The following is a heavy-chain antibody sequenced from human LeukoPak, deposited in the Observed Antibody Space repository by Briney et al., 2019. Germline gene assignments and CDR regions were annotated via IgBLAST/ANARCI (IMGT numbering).Heavy chain of an antibody. CDR1: GFTFSSYW. CDR2: VKLDGSEK. Sequence: GGSLRLSCAASGFTFSSYWMSWVRQAPGKGLEWVANVKLDGSEKYYVDSVKGRFTISRDNAKNSLYLQMSSLRAEDTAVYYCAREWLMVRGVRDCWGQGTLVTVSS. V-gene: IGHV3-7*03. CDR3: AREWLMVRGVRDC. D-gene: IGHD3-10*01. J-gene: IGHJ4*02.